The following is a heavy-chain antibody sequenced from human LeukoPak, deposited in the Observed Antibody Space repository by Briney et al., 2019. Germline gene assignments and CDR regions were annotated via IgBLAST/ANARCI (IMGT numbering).Heavy chain of an antibody. J-gene: IGHJ3*01. CDR2: ISSSGGTI. CDR3: ARPSGFGELLYPDAFDL. Sequence: GGSLRLSCAASGFTFSSYEMSWVRQAPGKGLEWVSYISSSGGTIYYADSVKGRFTISRDNAKNSLYLQMNSLIAEDTAVYDCARPSGFGELLYPDAFDLWGQGTMVTVSS. D-gene: IGHD3-10*01. V-gene: IGHV3-48*03. CDR1: GFTFSSYE.